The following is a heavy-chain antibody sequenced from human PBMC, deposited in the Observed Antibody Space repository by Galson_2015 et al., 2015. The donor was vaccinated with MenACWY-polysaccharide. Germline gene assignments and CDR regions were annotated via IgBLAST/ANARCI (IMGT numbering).Heavy chain of an antibody. V-gene: IGHV1-69*01. D-gene: IGHD3-22*01. CDR1: SYA. CDR2: IIPIFGTA. Sequence: SYAISWVRQAPGQGLEWMGGIIPIFGTANYAQKFQGRVTITADESTSTAYMELSSLRSEDTAVYYCARDRFPYYYDSSGGAFDIWGQGTMVTVSS. J-gene: IGHJ3*02. CDR3: ARDRFPYYYDSSGGAFDI.